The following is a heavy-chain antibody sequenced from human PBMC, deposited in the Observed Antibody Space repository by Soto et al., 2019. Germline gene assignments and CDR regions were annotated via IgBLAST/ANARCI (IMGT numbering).Heavy chain of an antibody. CDR1: GGSFSGYY. CDR3: ATSFGGDYSNYVDY. J-gene: IGHJ4*02. D-gene: IGHD4-4*01. Sequence: QVQLQQWGAGLLKPSETLSLTCAVYGGSFSGYYWSWIRQPPGKGLEWIGEINHSGSTNYNPSLKSRVTISVDTSKNQFSLKLSSVTAADTAVYYCATSFGGDYSNYVDYWGQGILVTVSS. CDR2: INHSGST. V-gene: IGHV4-34*01.